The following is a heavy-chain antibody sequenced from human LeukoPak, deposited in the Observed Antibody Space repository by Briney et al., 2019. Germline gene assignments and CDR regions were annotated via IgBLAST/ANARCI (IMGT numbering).Heavy chain of an antibody. V-gene: IGHV3-21*01. J-gene: IGHJ5*02. CDR3: ARDGVAATGTWWFDP. CDR1: GFTFSSYT. CDR2: ISGDTTYI. Sequence: GGSLRLSCAASGFTFSSYTMHWVRQIPGERPEWVSSISGDTTYIYYADSLKGRFTISRDNTNTSLFLQMNSLRVEDTAVYYCARDGVAATGTWWFDPWGQGTLVTVSS. D-gene: IGHD6-13*01.